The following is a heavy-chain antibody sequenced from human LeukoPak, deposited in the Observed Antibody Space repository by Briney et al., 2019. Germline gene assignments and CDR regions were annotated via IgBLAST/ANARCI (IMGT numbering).Heavy chain of an antibody. CDR1: GFTFSSHA. CDR3: TKVVQYSFDC. V-gene: IGHV3-23*01. J-gene: IGHJ4*02. CDR2: ISGSGSST. Sequence: PGGPLRLSCAASGFTFSSHAMSWVRQAPGKGLEWVSVISGSGSSTYYADSVKGRFTISRDNSKNTLYLQMNSLRAEDTAVYYCTKVVQYSFDCWGQGTLVTVSS.